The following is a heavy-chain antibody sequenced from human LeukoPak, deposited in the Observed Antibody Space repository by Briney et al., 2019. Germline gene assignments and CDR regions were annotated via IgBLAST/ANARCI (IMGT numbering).Heavy chain of an antibody. V-gene: IGHV3-30-3*01. J-gene: IGHJ4*02. CDR3: ARADYDYVWGSYRLFDY. Sequence: GGSLRLSCDASGFTFSSYAMHWVRQAPGKGLEWVAVISYDGSNKYYADSVKGRFTISRDNSKNTLYLQMNSLRAEDTAVYYCARADYDYVWGSYRLFDYWGQGTLVTVSS. CDR1: GFTFSSYA. D-gene: IGHD3-16*02. CDR2: ISYDGSNK.